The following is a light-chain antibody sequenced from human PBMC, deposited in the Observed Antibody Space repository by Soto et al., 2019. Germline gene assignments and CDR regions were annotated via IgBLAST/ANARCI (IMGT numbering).Light chain of an antibody. CDR3: SSYTSSSTLGV. V-gene: IGLV2-14*01. Sequence: QSVLTQPASVSGSPGQSITISCTGTSSDVGAYNSVSWYQQHPGKAPKLMIYEVTNRPSGVSNRFSGSKSGNTASLTVSGLQAEDEADYYCSSYTSSSTLGVFGGGTQLTVL. CDR2: EVT. CDR1: SSDVGAYNS. J-gene: IGLJ3*02.